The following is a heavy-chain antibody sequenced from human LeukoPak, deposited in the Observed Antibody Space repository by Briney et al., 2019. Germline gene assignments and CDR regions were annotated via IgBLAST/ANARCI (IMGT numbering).Heavy chain of an antibody. D-gene: IGHD2-21*02. J-gene: IGHJ4*02. Sequence: SETLSLTCTVSGGSISSGSYYWSWIRQPAGKGLEWIGRIYTSGSTNYNPSLKSRVTISVDTSKNQFSLKLSSVTAADTAVYYCASGCGGDCYSALDYWGQGTLVTVSS. CDR1: GGSISSGSYY. V-gene: IGHV4-61*02. CDR2: IYTSGST. CDR3: ASGCGGDCYSALDY.